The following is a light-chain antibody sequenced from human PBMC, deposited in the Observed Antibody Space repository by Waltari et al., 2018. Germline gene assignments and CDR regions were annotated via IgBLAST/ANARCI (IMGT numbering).Light chain of an antibody. CDR2: DAS. CDR1: QSISRF. CDR3: QKYGSLPAT. V-gene: IGKV3-20*01. J-gene: IGKJ1*01. Sequence: SGRASQSISRFLAWYQQKPGQAPRLLIYDASTRATGIPDRFSGSGSGTDFSLTINRLEPEDIAVYYCQKYGSLPATFGQGTKVEIK.